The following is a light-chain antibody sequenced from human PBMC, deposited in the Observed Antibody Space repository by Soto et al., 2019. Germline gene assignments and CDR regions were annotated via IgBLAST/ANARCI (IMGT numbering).Light chain of an antibody. CDR2: DAS. CDR1: QSVSSY. J-gene: IGKJ1*01. Sequence: EIVLTQSPAILSMSPGERATLSCRASQSVSSYFAWYQQKPGQAPRLLIYDASNRATGVPARFSGSGSVTDFTLTISILEPEDCAVYYCQQRRYWPVTFGQGTKVEIK. V-gene: IGKV3-11*01. CDR3: QQRRYWPVT.